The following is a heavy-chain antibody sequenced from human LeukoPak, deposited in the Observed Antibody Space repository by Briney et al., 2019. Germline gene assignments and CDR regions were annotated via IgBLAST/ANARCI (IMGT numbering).Heavy chain of an antibody. CDR2: ISGSGGST. D-gene: IGHD6-13*01. Sequence: PGGSLRLSCTASGFTFGDYAMSWFRQAPGKGLEWVSAISGSGGSTYYADSVKGRFTISRDNAKNSLYLQMNSLRAEDTAVYYCAREKDSSWNEPYKFDYWGQGTLVTVSS. CDR3: AREKDSSWNEPYKFDY. CDR1: GFTFGDYA. V-gene: IGHV3-23*01. J-gene: IGHJ4*02.